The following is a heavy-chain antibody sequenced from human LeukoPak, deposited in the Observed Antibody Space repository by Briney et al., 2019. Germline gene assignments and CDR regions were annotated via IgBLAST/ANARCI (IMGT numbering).Heavy chain of an antibody. Sequence: PGGSLRLSCAASGFTFSSYAMSWVRQAPGKGLEWVSAISGSGGGTYYADSVKGRFTISRDNSKNTLYLQMNSLRAEDTAVYYCARVGDGYNLYHWGQGTLVTVSS. D-gene: IGHD5-24*01. CDR1: GFTFSSYA. CDR2: ISGSGGGT. V-gene: IGHV3-23*01. J-gene: IGHJ5*02. CDR3: ARVGDGYNLYH.